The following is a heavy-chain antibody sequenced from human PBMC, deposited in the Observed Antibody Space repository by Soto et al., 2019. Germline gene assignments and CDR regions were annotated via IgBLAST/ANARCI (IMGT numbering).Heavy chain of an antibody. CDR2: INAGNGNT. Sequence: ASVKVSCKASGYTFTSYAMHWVRQAPGQRLEWMGWINAGNGNTKYSQKFQGRVTITRDTSASTAYMELSSLRSEDTAVYYCAREWDYYDSSGYYYQFDYWGQGTLVTVSS. CDR1: GYTFTSYA. J-gene: IGHJ4*02. D-gene: IGHD3-22*01. CDR3: AREWDYYDSSGYYYQFDY. V-gene: IGHV1-3*01.